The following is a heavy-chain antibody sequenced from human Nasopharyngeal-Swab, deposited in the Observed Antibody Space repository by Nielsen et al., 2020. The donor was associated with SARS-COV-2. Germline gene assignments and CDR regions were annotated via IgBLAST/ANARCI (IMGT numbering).Heavy chain of an antibody. J-gene: IGHJ4*01. CDR2: IWYDGSKK. V-gene: IGHV3-33*01. CDR1: GFTYIYG. D-gene: IGHD3-10*01. Sequence: GGSLRLSRAASGFTYIYGMNRVLQAPDKGLEWVSVIWYDGSKKFYAESVKGRFSISRGESKNTVYPQMSSLRVEDTAVYYCVSAGSIEYWGPGTLVTVSS. CDR3: VSAGSIEY.